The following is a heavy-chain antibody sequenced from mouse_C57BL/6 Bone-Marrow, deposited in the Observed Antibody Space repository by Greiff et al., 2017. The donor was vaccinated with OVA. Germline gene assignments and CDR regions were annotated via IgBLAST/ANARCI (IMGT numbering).Heavy chain of an antibody. D-gene: IGHD2-4*01. CDR3: ARPPYYDYDNYAMDY. Sequence: QVQLQQSGAELVKPGASVKLSCKASGYTFTSYWMQWVKQRPGQGLEWIGEIDPSDSYTNYNQKFKGKATLTVDTSSSTAYMQLSSLTSEDSAVYYCARPPYYDYDNYAMDYWGQGTSVTVSS. J-gene: IGHJ4*01. CDR2: IDPSDSYT. V-gene: IGHV1-50*01. CDR1: GYTFTSYW.